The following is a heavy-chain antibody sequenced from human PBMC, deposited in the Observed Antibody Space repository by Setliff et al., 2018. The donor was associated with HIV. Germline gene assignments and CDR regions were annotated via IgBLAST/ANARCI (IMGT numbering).Heavy chain of an antibody. D-gene: IGHD2-15*01. CDR3: ARDGRTGYFDS. CDR2: IKSKTDGETE. V-gene: IGHV3-15*01. Sequence: GGSLRLSCAASGFTFTNAWMSWVRQAPGKGLEWVGRIKSKTDGETEDYAAPVKGRFTISRDDSRSTLYLQMNSLITEDTAVYYCARDGRTGYFDSWGQGTLVTVSS. CDR1: GFTFTNAW. J-gene: IGHJ4*02.